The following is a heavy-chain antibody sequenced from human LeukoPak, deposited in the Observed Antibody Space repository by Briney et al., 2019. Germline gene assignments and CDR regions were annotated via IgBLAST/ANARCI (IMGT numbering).Heavy chain of an antibody. D-gene: IGHD3-3*01. V-gene: IGHV1-8*01. CDR3: ARVSSHTIFGVVILYYFDY. CDR2: MNPNSGNT. CDR1: GYTFTSYD. J-gene: IGHJ4*02. Sequence: GASVKVSCKASGYTFTSYDINWVRQATGQGLEWMGWMNPNSGNTGYAQKFQGRVTMTRNTSISTAYMELSSLRSEDTAVYYCARVSSHTIFGVVILYYFDYWGQGTLVTVSS.